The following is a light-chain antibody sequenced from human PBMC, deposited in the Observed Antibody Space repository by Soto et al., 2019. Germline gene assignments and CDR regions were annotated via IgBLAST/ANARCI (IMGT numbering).Light chain of an antibody. V-gene: IGLV2-14*01. CDR1: SSDVGGYDC. CDR2: EVN. CDR3: SAYTTTSTLI. J-gene: IGLJ1*01. Sequence: QSALTQPASVSGSPGQSVTISCTGTSSDVGGYDCVSWYQQHPGTAPKLMLYEVNNRPSGVSNRFSGSKSGNTASLIISGLQTEDEADYYCSAYTTTSTLIFGTGTKVTVL.